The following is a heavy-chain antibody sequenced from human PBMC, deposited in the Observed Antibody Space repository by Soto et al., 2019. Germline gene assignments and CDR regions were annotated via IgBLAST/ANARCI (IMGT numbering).Heavy chain of an antibody. D-gene: IGHD6-19*01. Sequence: QVQLQESGPGLVKPSETLSLTCTVSGGSVGSGRHYWSWIRQPPGKVPEWIGDIHDSGTTNYVSSLKSRVSLSADPSRNQFFLKVYSVTAEDTAVYYCARGWDAGYWGQGTLVTVSS. V-gene: IGHV4-61*01. CDR3: ARGWDAGY. CDR1: GGSVGSGRHY. J-gene: IGHJ4*02. CDR2: IHDSGTT.